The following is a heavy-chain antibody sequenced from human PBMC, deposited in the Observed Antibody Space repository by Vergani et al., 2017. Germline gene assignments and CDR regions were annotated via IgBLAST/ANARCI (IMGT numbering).Heavy chain of an antibody. CDR2: ISYDGSNK. D-gene: IGHD3-3*01. V-gene: IGHV3-30-3*01. Sequence: QVQLVESGGGVVQPGRSLRLSCAASGFTFSSYAMHWVRQAPGKGLEWVAVISYDGSNKYYADSVKGRLTISRDNSKNTLYLQMNSLRAEDTAVYYCARDGENYDFWSGYYPADYWGQGTLVTVSS. CDR3: ARDGENYDFWSGYYPADY. J-gene: IGHJ4*02. CDR1: GFTFSSYA.